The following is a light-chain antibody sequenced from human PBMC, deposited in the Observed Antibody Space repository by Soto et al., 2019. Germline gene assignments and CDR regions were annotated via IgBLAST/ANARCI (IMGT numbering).Light chain of an antibody. J-gene: IGKJ4*01. CDR2: DAS. Sequence: AIQVTQSPSSLSASVGDRVTITCRASQGISSALVWYQQKPGKAPKLLIYDASTLESGVPSRFSGSGYGTDITLTISSLQPEDFSTYYWLQFERNTLTVGVGTTVDIX. CDR3: LQFERNTLT. V-gene: IGKV1-13*02. CDR1: QGISSA.